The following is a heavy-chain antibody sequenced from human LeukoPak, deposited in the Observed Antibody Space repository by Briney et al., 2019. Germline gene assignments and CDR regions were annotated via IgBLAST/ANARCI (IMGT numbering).Heavy chain of an antibody. CDR3: AKDRKLLWFGDTPADY. CDR1: GFTFSSYA. V-gene: IGHV3-23*01. Sequence: GGSLRLSCAASGFTFSSYAMSWVRQAPGKGLEWVSAISGSGGTTYYADSVKGRFTIPRDNSKNTLYLQMNSLRAEDTAVYYCAKDRKLLWFGDTPADYWGQGTLVTVSS. J-gene: IGHJ4*02. D-gene: IGHD3-10*01. CDR2: ISGSGGTT.